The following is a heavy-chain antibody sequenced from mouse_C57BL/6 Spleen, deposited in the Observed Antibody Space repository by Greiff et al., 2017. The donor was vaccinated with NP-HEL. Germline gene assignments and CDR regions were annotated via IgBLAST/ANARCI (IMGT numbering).Heavy chain of an antibody. CDR2: IYPGGGYT. Sequence: QVQLQQSGAELVRPGTSVKMSCKASGYTFTNYWIGWAKQRPGHGLEWIGDIYPGGGYTNYNEKFKGKATLTADKSSSTAYMQFSSLTSEDSAIYYCARKRGSSGYDFDYWGQGTTLTVSS. CDR1: GYTFTNYW. J-gene: IGHJ2*01. CDR3: ARKRGSSGYDFDY. V-gene: IGHV1-63*01. D-gene: IGHD3-2*02.